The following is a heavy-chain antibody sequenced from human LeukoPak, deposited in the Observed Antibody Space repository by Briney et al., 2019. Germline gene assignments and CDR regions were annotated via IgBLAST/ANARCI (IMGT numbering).Heavy chain of an antibody. Sequence: ESGPTLANPTQTLTLTCTFSGFSLNTGGVGVGWIRQPPGKAPECLPHIYWDDDKRYRPSLNSRLTITKDTSKNQVVLTMTNMDPADTATYYCAHRDLYSNSSGWFDPWGQGTLVTVSS. CDR2: IYWDDDK. CDR3: AHRDLYSNSSGWFDP. V-gene: IGHV2-5*02. J-gene: IGHJ5*02. CDR1: GFSLNTGGVG. D-gene: IGHD6-6*01.